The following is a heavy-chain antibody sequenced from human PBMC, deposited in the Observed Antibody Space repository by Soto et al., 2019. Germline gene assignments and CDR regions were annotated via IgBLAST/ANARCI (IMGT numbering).Heavy chain of an antibody. D-gene: IGHD5-12*01. V-gene: IGHV3-33*01. J-gene: IGHJ4*02. CDR2: IWYDGSNK. CDR1: GFTFSSYG. CDR3: ARDHYSGYDYFDY. Sequence: PGGSLRLSCAASGFTFSSYGMHWVRQAPGKGLEWVAVIWYDGSNKYYADSVKGRFTISRDNSKNTLYLQMNSLRAEDTAVYYCARDHYSGYDYFDYWGQGTLVTVSS.